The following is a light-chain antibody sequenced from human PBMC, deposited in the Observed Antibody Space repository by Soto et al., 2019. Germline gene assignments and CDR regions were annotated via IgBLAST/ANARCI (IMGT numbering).Light chain of an antibody. CDR2: EVT. V-gene: IGLV2-14*01. CDR3: GSYTSTYVRI. J-gene: IGLJ1*01. Sequence: QSLLTHPASLSGSPGQSITISCTGTSSDVGRYNYVSWYQQYPGRAPKLIIYEVTNRPSGVSDRFSGSKSGNVASLTISGLQAADEADYYCGSYTSTYVRIFGTGTKVTVL. CDR1: SSDVGRYNY.